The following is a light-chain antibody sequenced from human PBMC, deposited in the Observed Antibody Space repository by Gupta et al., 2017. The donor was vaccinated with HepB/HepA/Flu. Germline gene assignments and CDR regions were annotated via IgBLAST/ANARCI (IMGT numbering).Light chain of an antibody. Sequence: QSVLTQPPSASGTPGQRVTISGSGSGPDIGSIYVSWYQQLPGTDHKLRSYRANQRRSGVPDRFSGSKSGTSGSLAISGLRSEDEADYDGAEWDDSLSRWGLGGGTQL. CDR1: GPDIGSIY. J-gene: IGLJ3*02. CDR3: AEWDDSLSRWG. V-gene: IGLV1-47*01. CDR2: RAN.